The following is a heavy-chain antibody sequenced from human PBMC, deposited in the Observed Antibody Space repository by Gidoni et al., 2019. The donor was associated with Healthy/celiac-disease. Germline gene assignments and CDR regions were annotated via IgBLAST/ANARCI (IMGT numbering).Heavy chain of an antibody. J-gene: IGHJ4*02. CDR2: ISPIFGAA. D-gene: IGHD6-13*01. V-gene: IGHV1-69*01. CDR3: ARRIAAAASYYFDY. CDR1: GGTFSSYA. Sequence: VQLVQSGAEVKKPGASVKVSCKASGGTFSSYAISWVRHAPGPGLEWLGGISPIFGAANYAQKFQGRVTITADESTSTAYMELSSLRSEDTAVYYCARRIAAAASYYFDYWGQGTLVTVSS.